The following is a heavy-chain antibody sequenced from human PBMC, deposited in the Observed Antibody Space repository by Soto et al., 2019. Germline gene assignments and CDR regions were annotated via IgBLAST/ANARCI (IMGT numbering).Heavy chain of an antibody. J-gene: IGHJ4*02. CDR3: ARGRQQLLLRRNYFDY. V-gene: IGHV4-4*02. CDR2: IYHSGST. D-gene: IGHD6-13*01. Sequence: SETLSLTCAVSGGSISSSNWWSWVRQPPGKGLEWIGEIYHSGSTNYNPSLKSRVTISVDKSKDQFSLKLSSVTAADTAVYYCARGRQQLLLRRNYFDYWGQVTLVSVS. CDR1: GGSISSSNW.